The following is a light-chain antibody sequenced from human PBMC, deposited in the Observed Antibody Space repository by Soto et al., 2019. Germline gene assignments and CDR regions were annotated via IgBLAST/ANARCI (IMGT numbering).Light chain of an antibody. V-gene: IGKV1-27*01. CDR1: QDIIKF. CDR2: AAS. J-gene: IGKJ1*01. CDR3: QNYHSAPAT. Sequence: DIQMTQSPSSLSASVGDRVTITCRGSQDIIKFLAWYQQRPGRVPKLLIYAASTLLSGVPSRFSGSASGTNFTLTISSLQPEDLATYYCQNYHSAPATFGQGTKVDI.